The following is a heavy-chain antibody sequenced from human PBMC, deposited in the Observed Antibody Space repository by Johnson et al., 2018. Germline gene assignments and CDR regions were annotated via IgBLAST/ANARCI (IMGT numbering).Heavy chain of an antibody. CDR1: GGTFSSYA. J-gene: IGHJ6*03. CDR2: IIPIFGTA. V-gene: IGHV1-69*01. D-gene: IGHD6-19*01. CDR3: ARAEDSSGWLYYYYYMDV. Sequence: QVQLVESGAEVKKPGSSVKVSCKASGGTFSSYAISWVRQAPGQGLEWMGGIIPIFGTANYAQKVQGRVTITADESTSTAYMELSSRRAEDTAVYYCARAEDSSGWLYYYYYMDVWGKGTTVTVSS.